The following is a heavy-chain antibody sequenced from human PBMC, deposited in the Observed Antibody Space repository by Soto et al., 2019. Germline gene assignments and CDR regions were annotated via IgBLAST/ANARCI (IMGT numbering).Heavy chain of an antibody. CDR2: ISAYNGNT. D-gene: IGHD5-18*01. J-gene: IGHJ6*02. Sequence: ASLKVSCKASGYTFTSYGISWVRQAPGQGLEWMGWISAYNGNTNYAQKLQGRVTMTTDTSTSTAYMELRSLRSDDTAVYYCASATANRLGMDVWGQGTTVTVSS. CDR3: ASATANRLGMDV. V-gene: IGHV1-18*01. CDR1: GYTFTSYG.